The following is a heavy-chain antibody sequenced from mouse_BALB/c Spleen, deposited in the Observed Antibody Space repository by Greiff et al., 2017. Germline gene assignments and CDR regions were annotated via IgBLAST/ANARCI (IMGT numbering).Heavy chain of an antibody. V-gene: IGHV3-2*02. Sequence: EVKLVESGPGLVKPSQSLSLTCTVTGYSITSDYAWNWIRQFPGNKLEWMGYISYSGSTSYNPSLKSRISITRDTSKNQFFLQLNSVTTEDTATYYCARVKVRGGWMDYWGQGTSVTVSS. CDR2: ISYSGST. CDR1: GYSITSDYA. J-gene: IGHJ4*01. CDR3: ARVKVRGGWMDY. D-gene: IGHD2-14*01.